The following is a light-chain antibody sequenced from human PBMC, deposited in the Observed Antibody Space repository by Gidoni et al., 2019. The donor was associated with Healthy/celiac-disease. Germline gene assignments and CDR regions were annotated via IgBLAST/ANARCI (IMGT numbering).Light chain of an antibody. Sequence: IVLTQSPASLPLSLGERATINSKSSQSVFYRSNNKNYLAWYQQKPGQPPKLLIYWASTREAGVPDRFSGSGSGTDFTLTISSLQAEEVAVYYCQQYYSTPRTFGGGTKVEIK. CDR1: QSVFYRSNNKNY. V-gene: IGKV4-1*01. J-gene: IGKJ4*01. CDR3: QQYYSTPRT. CDR2: WAS.